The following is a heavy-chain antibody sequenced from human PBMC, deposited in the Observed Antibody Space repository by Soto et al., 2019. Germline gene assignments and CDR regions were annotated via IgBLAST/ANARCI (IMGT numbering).Heavy chain of an antibody. CDR2: INRVGSA. Sequence: QVQLQQWGDGLLKPSETLSLTCAVYGGSFSSYYWNWIRQSPGKGLEWIGDINRVGSANYNPSLTGRVTMSVDSSKNQFYLRLTSVTAADTAMYYCARGGADMIRGITGKRTWLDPWGQGTLVIVS. J-gene: IGHJ5*02. D-gene: IGHD3-10*01. V-gene: IGHV4-34*01. CDR1: GGSFSSYY. CDR3: ARGGADMIRGITGKRTWLDP.